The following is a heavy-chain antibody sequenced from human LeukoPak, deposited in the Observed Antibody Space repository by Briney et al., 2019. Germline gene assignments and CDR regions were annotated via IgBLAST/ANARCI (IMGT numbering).Heavy chain of an antibody. V-gene: IGHV3-33*01. CDR1: GFNLGTHG. CDR3: ARDQDGYNLFDY. CDR2: IWFDGSDK. J-gene: IGHJ4*02. Sequence: GGSLRLSCAASGFNLGTHGMHWVRQAPGKWLEWVAIIWFDGSDKYYADSVKGRFTISRDNSKNMLYLEMKSLRTEDTALYYCARDQDGYNLFDYWGQGTLVTVSS. D-gene: IGHD5-24*01.